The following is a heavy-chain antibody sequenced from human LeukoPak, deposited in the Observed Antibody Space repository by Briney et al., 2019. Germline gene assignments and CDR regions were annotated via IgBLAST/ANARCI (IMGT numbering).Heavy chain of an antibody. CDR1: GGSFSGYY. Sequence: SETLSLTCAVYGGSFSGYYWSWIRQPPGKGLEWIGEINHSGSTNYNPSLKSRVTISVDTSKNQFSLKLSSVTAADTALYYCASRSAYLTLFDYWGQGTLVTVSS. CDR3: ASRSAYLTLFDY. V-gene: IGHV4-34*01. D-gene: IGHD3-3*01. J-gene: IGHJ4*02. CDR2: INHSGST.